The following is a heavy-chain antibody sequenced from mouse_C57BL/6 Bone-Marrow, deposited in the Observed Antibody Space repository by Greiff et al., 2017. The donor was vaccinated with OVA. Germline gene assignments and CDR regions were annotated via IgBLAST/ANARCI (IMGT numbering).Heavy chain of an antibody. Sequence: EVQRVESGPGLVTPSQSLSLTCSVTGYSITSGYYWNWIRQFPGNKLEWMGYISYDGSNNYNPSLKNRISITRDTSKNQFFLKLNSVTTEDTATYYCAREPYYYGNWYFDVWGTGTTVTVSS. CDR3: AREPYYYGNWYFDV. J-gene: IGHJ1*03. V-gene: IGHV3-6*01. CDR1: GYSITSGYY. D-gene: IGHD1-1*01. CDR2: ISYDGSN.